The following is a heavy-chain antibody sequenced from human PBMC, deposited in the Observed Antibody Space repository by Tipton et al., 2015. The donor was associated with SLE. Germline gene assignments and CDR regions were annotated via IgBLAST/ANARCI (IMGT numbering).Heavy chain of an antibody. CDR2: IYATGST. CDR3: ARNPAEAGTVDS. CDR1: GGSFSGYY. Sequence: LRLSCAVYGGSFSGYYWTWIRQPAGKGLEWIGRIYATGSTNYNPSLESRVTISVDTSKNQFSLKLTSVTAADTAVYYCARNPAEAGTVDSWGQGTLVTVSS. D-gene: IGHD6-13*01. V-gene: IGHV4-59*10. J-gene: IGHJ4*02.